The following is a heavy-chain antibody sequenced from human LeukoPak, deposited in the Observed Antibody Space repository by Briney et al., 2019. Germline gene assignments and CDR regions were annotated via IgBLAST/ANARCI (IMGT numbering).Heavy chain of an antibody. D-gene: IGHD5-24*01. V-gene: IGHV4-34*01. J-gene: IGHJ4*02. Sequence: SETLSLTCAVYGGSFSGYYWSWIRQPPGKGLEWIGEINHSGSTNYNPSLKSRVTISVDTSKNQFSLKLSSVAAADTAVYYCASGRWLQPRYWGQGTLVTVSS. CDR1: GGSFSGYY. CDR2: INHSGST. CDR3: ASGRWLQPRY.